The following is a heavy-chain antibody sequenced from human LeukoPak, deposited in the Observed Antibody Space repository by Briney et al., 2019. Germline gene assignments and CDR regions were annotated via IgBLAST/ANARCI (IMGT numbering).Heavy chain of an antibody. CDR2: ISSSSSYI. Sequence: GGSLRLSCAASGFTFSSYSMNWVRQAPGKGLEWVSSISSSSSYIYYADSVKGRFTISRDNAKNSLYLQINSLRAEDTAVYYCAREDCSGGSCYALDYWGQGTLVTVSS. V-gene: IGHV3-21*01. J-gene: IGHJ4*02. CDR1: GFTFSSYS. D-gene: IGHD2-15*01. CDR3: AREDCSGGSCYALDY.